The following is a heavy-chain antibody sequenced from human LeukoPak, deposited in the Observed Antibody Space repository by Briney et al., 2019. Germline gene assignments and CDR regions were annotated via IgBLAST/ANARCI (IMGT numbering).Heavy chain of an antibody. J-gene: IGHJ3*02. CDR1: GGSTSTYY. V-gene: IGHV4-59*08. CDR2: IYSSGST. Sequence: SETLSLTCTVSGGSTSTYYWSWIRQPPGKGLEWIGFIYSSGSTNYNPSLESRVTISVDTSKNQFSLRLSSVTAADTAVYYCARLPSEEGVWGGSYYLSAFDIWGQGTMVTVSS. D-gene: IGHD3-10*01. CDR3: ARLPSEEGVWGGSYYLSAFDI.